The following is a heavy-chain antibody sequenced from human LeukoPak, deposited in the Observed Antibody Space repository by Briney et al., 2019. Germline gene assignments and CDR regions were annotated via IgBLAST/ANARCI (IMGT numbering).Heavy chain of an antibody. CDR1: GFTFTSYS. CDR3: VKASSSSPQYNWFDA. Sequence: GGSLRLSCAASGFTFTSYSMNWVRQAPGKGLEWVSTISGGGGSTYYADSVKGRFTISRDNSKNTLYLQMNSLRAEDTALYYCVKASSSSPQYNWFDAWGQGTLVTVSS. CDR2: ISGGGGST. J-gene: IGHJ5*02. D-gene: IGHD6-6*01. V-gene: IGHV3-23*01.